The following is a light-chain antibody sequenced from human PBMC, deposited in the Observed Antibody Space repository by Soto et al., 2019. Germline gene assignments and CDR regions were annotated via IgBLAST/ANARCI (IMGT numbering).Light chain of an antibody. J-gene: IGLJ3*02. V-gene: IGLV2-14*01. Sequence: QSALTQPASVSGSPGQSITISCTGTSSDVCGYNYVSWYQQQPGKAPKLMIYDVSNRPSGVSNRFSGSKSGNTASLTISGLQAEDEADYFCSSYTSSTTLVFGGGTKLTVL. CDR2: DVS. CDR1: SSDVCGYNY. CDR3: SSYTSSTTLV.